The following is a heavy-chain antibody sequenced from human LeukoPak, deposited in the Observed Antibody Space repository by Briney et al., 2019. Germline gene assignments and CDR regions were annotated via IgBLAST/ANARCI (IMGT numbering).Heavy chain of an antibody. Sequence: VGSPRLSCAASGFTFSDYYMHWVRQAPGKGLLWISHIFGDGSRTGYADSVKGRFTISRDNAKNILYLQMNSLRAEDTAVYYCSRGTYPYSSDNWGQGALVTVSS. V-gene: IGHV3-74*01. CDR1: GFTFSDYY. J-gene: IGHJ4*02. CDR3: SRGTYPYSSDN. CDR2: IFGDGSRT. D-gene: IGHD3-10*01.